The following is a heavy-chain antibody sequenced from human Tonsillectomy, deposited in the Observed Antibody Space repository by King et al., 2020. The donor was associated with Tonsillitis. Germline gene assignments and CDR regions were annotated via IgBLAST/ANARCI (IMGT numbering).Heavy chain of an antibody. J-gene: IGHJ4*02. CDR3: AREDGGSPEG. V-gene: IGHV4-38-2*02. CDR2: IYHSGST. CDR1: GYSISSGYY. Sequence: QLQESGPGLVKPSETLSLTCAVSGYSISSGYYWGWIRQPPGKGLEWIGSIYHSGSTYYNPSLKSRVTISVDTSKNQFSLKLSSVTAADTAVYYCAREDGGSPEGWGQGTLVTVSS. D-gene: IGHD1-26*01.